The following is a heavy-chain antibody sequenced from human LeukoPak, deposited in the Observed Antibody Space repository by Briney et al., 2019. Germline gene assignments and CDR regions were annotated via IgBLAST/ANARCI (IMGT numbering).Heavy chain of an antibody. V-gene: IGHV4-39*01. CDR3: ARREYYDSSGYR. CDR2: IYNSGST. D-gene: IGHD3-22*01. J-gene: IGHJ4*02. CDR1: GGCISSSSYY. Sequence: PSETLSLTCTVSGGCISSSSYYWGWIRQPPGKGLEWIGSIYNSGSTYYNPSLKSRVTISVDTSKNQFSLKLSSVTAADTAVYFCARREYYDSSGYRWGQGTLVTVSS.